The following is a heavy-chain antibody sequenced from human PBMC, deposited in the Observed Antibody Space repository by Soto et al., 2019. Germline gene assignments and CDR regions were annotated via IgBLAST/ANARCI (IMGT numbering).Heavy chain of an antibody. D-gene: IGHD7-27*01. Sequence: QVQLVESGGGVAQPGGSLRLSCAASGFSISTYGMHWVRQAPGRGLEWVTVIWYDGSNTFYADSVKGRFTISRDNSKNTLFLQMNSLRGEDTAPYYCASDLTPSRKGMDVWGQGTTVTVSS. V-gene: IGHV3-33*01. J-gene: IGHJ6*02. CDR1: GFSISTYG. CDR3: ASDLTPSRKGMDV. CDR2: IWYDGSNT.